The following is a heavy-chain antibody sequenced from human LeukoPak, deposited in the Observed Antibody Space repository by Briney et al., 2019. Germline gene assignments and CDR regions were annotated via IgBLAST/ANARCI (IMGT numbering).Heavy chain of an antibody. D-gene: IGHD5-24*01. V-gene: IGHV3-48*04. CDR1: GFTFSSDS. J-gene: IGHJ3*02. Sequence: GGSLRLSCAASGFTFSSDSMNWVRQAPGKGLEWISYISSSGSSIYYADSVKGRFTISRDNAKNSLYLQMNSLRAEDTAVYYCARARDGYNSGAFDIRGQGTMVTVSS. CDR2: ISSSGSSI. CDR3: ARARDGYNSGAFDI.